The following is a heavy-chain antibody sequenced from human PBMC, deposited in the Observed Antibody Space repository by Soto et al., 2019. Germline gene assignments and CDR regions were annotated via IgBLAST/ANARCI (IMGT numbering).Heavy chain of an antibody. J-gene: IGHJ4*02. CDR1: GFTFSSYA. CDR2: ILYDGSNK. Sequence: QVQLVESGGGVVQPGRSLRLSCAASGFTFSSYAMHWVRQAPGKGLEWVAVILYDGSNKYYADSVKGRFTISRDNSKNTLYLQMNSLRAEDTAVYYCAREDYFDYWGQGTLVTVSS. CDR3: AREDYFDY. V-gene: IGHV3-30-3*01.